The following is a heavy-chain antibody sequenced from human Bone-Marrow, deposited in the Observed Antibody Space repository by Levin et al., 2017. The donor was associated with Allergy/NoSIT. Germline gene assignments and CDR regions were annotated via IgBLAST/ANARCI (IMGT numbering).Heavy chain of an antibody. CDR2: TRNKANSYTT. D-gene: IGHD6-13*01. J-gene: IGHJ4*02. CDR3: ARSGITADGAFRRFDY. CDR1: GFTFSDHY. Sequence: HPGGSLRLSCAASGFTFSDHYMDWVRQAPGKGLEWVGRTRNKANSYTTEYAASVKGRFTISRNDSKNSLYLQMNSLKTEDTAVYYCARSGITADGAFRRFDYWGQGTLVTVSS. V-gene: IGHV3-72*01.